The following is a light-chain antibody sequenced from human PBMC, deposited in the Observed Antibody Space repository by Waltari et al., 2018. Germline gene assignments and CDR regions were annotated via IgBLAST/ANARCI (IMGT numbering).Light chain of an antibody. J-gene: IGLJ3*02. V-gene: IGLV1-47*01. CDR1: RSNTGQTY. Sequence: QSVLTHSPSASGTPGQRIAFSSSEVRSNTGQTYVSWYQHCPGAAPKFLRGRDDHRPSGVPDRFSGSKSGTSASMAISGLRSEDEADYYCATWDDSLSAVVFGGGTKLTVL. CDR3: ATWDDSLSAVV. CDR2: RDD.